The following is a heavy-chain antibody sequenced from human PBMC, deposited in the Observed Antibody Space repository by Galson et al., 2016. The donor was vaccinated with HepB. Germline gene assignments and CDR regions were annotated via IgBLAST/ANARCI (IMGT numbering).Heavy chain of an antibody. CDR2: IIPIFRTP. J-gene: IGHJ1*01. CDR1: GGIFSSHD. Sequence: SVKVSCKASGGIFSSHDISWVRQAPGQGLEWLGGIIPIFRTPNYAQKFKGRVTITADESTSTAYMELSSLRSEDTAVYYCATMVGGHFQHWGQGTLVTVSS. V-gene: IGHV1-69*13. D-gene: IGHD3-10*01. CDR3: ATMVGGHFQH.